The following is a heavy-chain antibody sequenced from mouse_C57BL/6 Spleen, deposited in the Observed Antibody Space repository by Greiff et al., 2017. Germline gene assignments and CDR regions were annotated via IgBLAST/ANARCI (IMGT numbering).Heavy chain of an antibody. Sequence: EVKLMESGGGLVKPGGSLKLSCAASGFTFSDYGMHWVRQAPEKGLEWVAYISSGSSTIYYADTVKGRFTISRDNAKNTLFLQMTSLRSEDTAMYYCARTAQAHWYFDVWGTGTTVTVAS. J-gene: IGHJ1*03. V-gene: IGHV5-17*01. D-gene: IGHD3-2*02. CDR2: ISSGSSTI. CDR3: ARTAQAHWYFDV. CDR1: GFTFSDYG.